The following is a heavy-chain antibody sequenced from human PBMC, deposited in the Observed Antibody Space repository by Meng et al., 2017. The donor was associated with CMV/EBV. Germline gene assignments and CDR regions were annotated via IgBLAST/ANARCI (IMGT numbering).Heavy chain of an antibody. CDR1: GGTFSSYA. CDR2: IIPIFGTA. Sequence: SVKVSCKASGGTFSSYAISWVRQAPGQGLEWMGGIIPIFGTANYAQKFQGRVTITTDESTSTAYMELSSLRSEDTAVYYCASIAARPGVGSNYWGQGTLVTVS. V-gene: IGHV1-69*05. CDR3: ASIAARPGVGSNY. D-gene: IGHD6-6*01. J-gene: IGHJ4*02.